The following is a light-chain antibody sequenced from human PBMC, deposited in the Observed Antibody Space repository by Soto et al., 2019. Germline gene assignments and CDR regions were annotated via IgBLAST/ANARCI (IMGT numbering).Light chain of an antibody. J-gene: IGLJ1*01. CDR2: DVN. Sequence: QSALTQPASGSGSPGQSITISCTGTSSDVGAYNYVSWYLQYPGKAPKLMIFDVNNRPSGVSRRFSGSKSGNTASLTISGLQAEDEADYYCSSYTTSADYVFGTGNQLTVL. CDR1: SSDVGAYNY. V-gene: IGLV2-14*01. CDR3: SSYTTSADYV.